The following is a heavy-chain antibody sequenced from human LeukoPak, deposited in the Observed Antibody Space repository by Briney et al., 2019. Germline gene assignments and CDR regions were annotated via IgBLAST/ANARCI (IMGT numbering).Heavy chain of an antibody. V-gene: IGHV4-39*01. CDR1: GGSISSSSYY. Sequence: SETLSLTCTVSGGSISSSSYYWGWIRQPPGKGLDWIGSINYSGNTYYNPSLKSRVTISVDTSRNQFSLKLSSVTAADTALYYCARIDTVVLPSTMFDYWGQGTLVTVSS. CDR3: ARIDTVVLPSTMFDY. D-gene: IGHD2-2*01. CDR2: INYSGNT. J-gene: IGHJ4*02.